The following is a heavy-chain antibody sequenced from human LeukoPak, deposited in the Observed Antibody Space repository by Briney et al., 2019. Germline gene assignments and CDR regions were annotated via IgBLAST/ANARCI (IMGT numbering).Heavy chain of an antibody. CDR3: ARARGSYPAYYYYYMDV. Sequence: ASVKVSCKASGYTFTSYGISWVRQAPGQGLECMGWISAYNGNTNYAQKLQGRVTMTTDTSTSTAYMELRSLRSDDTAVYYCARARGSYPAYYYYYMDVWGKGTTVTISS. J-gene: IGHJ6*03. CDR2: ISAYNGNT. CDR1: GYTFTSYG. D-gene: IGHD1-26*01. V-gene: IGHV1-18*01.